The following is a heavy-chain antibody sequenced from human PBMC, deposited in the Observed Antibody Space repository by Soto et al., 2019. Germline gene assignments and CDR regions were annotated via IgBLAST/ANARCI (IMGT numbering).Heavy chain of an antibody. CDR3: ARVSPGYSYGYDYYYYGMDV. Sequence: GASVKVSCKASGGTFSSYAISWVRQAPGQGLEWMGGIIPIFGTANYAQKFQGRVTITADESTSTAYMELSSLGSEDTAVYYCARVSPGYSYGYDYYYYGMDVRGQGTTVTVSS. CDR2: IIPIFGTA. J-gene: IGHJ6*02. CDR1: GGTFSSYA. V-gene: IGHV1-69*13. D-gene: IGHD5-18*01.